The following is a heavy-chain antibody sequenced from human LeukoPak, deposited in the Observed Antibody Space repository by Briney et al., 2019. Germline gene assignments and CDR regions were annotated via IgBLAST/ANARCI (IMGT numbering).Heavy chain of an antibody. V-gene: IGHV3-21*01. CDR1: GFTFSSYS. CDR2: ISSGSSYI. Sequence: GGSLRLSCAASGFTFSSYSMNWVRQAPGKGLEWVSSISSGSSYINYADSVQGRFTISRDNAKNSLYLQMNSLRAEDMAVYYCARGRDGYTVEGFDIWGQGTMVTVSS. J-gene: IGHJ3*02. D-gene: IGHD5-24*01. CDR3: ARGRDGYTVEGFDI.